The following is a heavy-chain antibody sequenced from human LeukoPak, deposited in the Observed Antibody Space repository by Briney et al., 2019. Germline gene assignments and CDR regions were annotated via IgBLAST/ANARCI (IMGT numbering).Heavy chain of an antibody. CDR3: ARRYSNYFFDY. Sequence: SETLTLTCGVSGYSITNGYYWAWIRQPPGKGLEWIGNIYYSGNTYYNPSLKSRVTISVDTSKNQFSLMVRSVTAADTAVYYCARRYSNYFFDYWGQGTLVTVSS. D-gene: IGHD4-11*01. V-gene: IGHV4-38-2*01. CDR2: IYYSGNT. CDR1: GYSITNGYY. J-gene: IGHJ4*02.